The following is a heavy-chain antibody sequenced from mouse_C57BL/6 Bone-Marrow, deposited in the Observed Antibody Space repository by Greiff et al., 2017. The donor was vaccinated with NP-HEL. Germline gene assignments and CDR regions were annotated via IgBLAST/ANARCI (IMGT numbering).Heavy chain of an antibody. CDR3: TKAAQVPWFAY. CDR2: IDPENGDT. D-gene: IGHD3-2*02. CDR1: GFNIKDAY. V-gene: IGHV14-4*01. Sequence: VQLQQSGAELVRPGASVKLSCTASGFNIKDAYMHWVKQRPEQGLEWIGWIDPENGDTESASKFQGKATITADTSSNTAYLQLSSLTSEDTAVYYCTKAAQVPWFAYWGQGTLVTVSA. J-gene: IGHJ3*01.